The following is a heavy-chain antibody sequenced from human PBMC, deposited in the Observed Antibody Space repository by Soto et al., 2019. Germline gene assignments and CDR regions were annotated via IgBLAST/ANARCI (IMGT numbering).Heavy chain of an antibody. Sequence: ASVKVSCKASGGTFSSYAISWVRQAPGQGLEWMGGIIPIFGTANYAQKFQGRVTITADKSTSTAYMELSSLRSEDTAVYYCASVEHSGSYSYGMDVWGQGTTVTVSS. J-gene: IGHJ6*02. CDR1: GGTFSSYA. D-gene: IGHD1-26*01. V-gene: IGHV1-69*06. CDR3: ASVEHSGSYSYGMDV. CDR2: IIPIFGTA.